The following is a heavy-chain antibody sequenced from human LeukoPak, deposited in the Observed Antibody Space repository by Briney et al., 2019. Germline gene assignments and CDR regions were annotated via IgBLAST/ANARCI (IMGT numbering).Heavy chain of an antibody. V-gene: IGHV3-23*01. CDR2: IGGSGVGT. D-gene: IGHD3-16*01. Sequence: PGDAVRLSCAASGFTFSSYAMSWVRQAPGKGLEWVSTIGGSGVGTYPADSVKGRFTISRDNSKNTLYLQMNSLRAEDTAVYYCAKSETSATTFLDYWGQGTLVTVSS. CDR1: GFTFSSYA. CDR3: AKSETSATTFLDY. J-gene: IGHJ4*02.